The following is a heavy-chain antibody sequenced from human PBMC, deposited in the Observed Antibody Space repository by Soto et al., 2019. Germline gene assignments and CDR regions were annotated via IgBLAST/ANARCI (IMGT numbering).Heavy chain of an antibody. J-gene: IGHJ1*01. D-gene: IGHD2-15*01. CDR3: TRSLGYCSGGSCPGTEYFQH. CDR2: IRSKANSYAT. Sequence: GGSLRLSCAASGFTFSGSAIHWVLQASGKGLEWVGRIRSKANSYATAYAASVKGRFTISRDDSKNTAYLQMNSLKTEDTAVYYCTRSLGYCSGGSCPGTEYFQHWGQGTLVTVSS. V-gene: IGHV3-73*01. CDR1: GFTFSGSA.